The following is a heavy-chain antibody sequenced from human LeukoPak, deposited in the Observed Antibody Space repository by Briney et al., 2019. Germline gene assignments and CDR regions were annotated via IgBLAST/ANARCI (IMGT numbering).Heavy chain of an antibody. CDR1: GYIFTNYY. Sequence: GASVRVSCKASGYIFTNYYMHWVRQAPGQGLGWMGIINPSGGSASYAQKFQGRVTMTRDTSTSTVYMELSSLRSEDTAVYFCARDLASSGYYWDWGQGTLVTVSS. CDR3: ARDLASSGYYWD. CDR2: INPSGGSA. J-gene: IGHJ4*02. V-gene: IGHV1-46*01. D-gene: IGHD3-22*01.